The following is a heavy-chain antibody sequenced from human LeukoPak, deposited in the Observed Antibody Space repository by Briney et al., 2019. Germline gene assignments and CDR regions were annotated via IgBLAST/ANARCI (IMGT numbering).Heavy chain of an antibody. CDR2: IKQDGSEK. J-gene: IGHJ5*02. CDR1: GFTFSSYW. Sequence: GGSLRLSCAASGFTFSSYWMSWVRQAPGKGLEWVANIKQDGSEKYYVDSVKGRFTTSRDNAKSSLYLQMNSLRAEDTAVYYCARDDCSSISCYHNWFDPWGQGTLVTVSS. D-gene: IGHD2-2*01. V-gene: IGHV3-7*01. CDR3: ARDDCSSISCYHNWFDP.